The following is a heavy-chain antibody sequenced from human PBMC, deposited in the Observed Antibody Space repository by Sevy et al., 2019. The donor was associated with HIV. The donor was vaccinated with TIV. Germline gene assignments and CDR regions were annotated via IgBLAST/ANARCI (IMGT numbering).Heavy chain of an antibody. V-gene: IGHV1-8*01. Sequence: ASVKVSCKASGYTFTSYDINWVRQATGQGLEWMGWMNPNSGNTGYAQKFQGRVTMTRNTSISTAYMELSSLRSEDTAIYYCARYYYDSSGYYDYSGTDVWGQGTTVTVSS. CDR3: ARYYYDSSGYYDYSGTDV. D-gene: IGHD3-22*01. CDR1: GYTFTSYD. CDR2: MNPNSGNT. J-gene: IGHJ6*02.